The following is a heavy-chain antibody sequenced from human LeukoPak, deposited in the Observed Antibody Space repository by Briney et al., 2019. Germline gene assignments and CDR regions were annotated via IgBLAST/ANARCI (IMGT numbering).Heavy chain of an antibody. CDR2: INHSGST. D-gene: IGHD7-27*01. V-gene: IGHV4-39*07. J-gene: IGHJ4*02. CDR1: GGSISSSSYY. Sequence: SETLSLTCTVSGGSISSSSYYWGWIRQPPGKGLEWIGEINHSGSTNYNPSLKSRVTISVDTSKNQFSLKLRSVTAADTAVYYCARGFRGDNFDYWGQGTLVTVSS. CDR3: ARGFRGDNFDY.